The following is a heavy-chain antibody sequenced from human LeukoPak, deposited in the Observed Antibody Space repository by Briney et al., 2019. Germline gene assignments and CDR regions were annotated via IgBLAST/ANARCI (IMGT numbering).Heavy chain of an antibody. V-gene: IGHV5-51*01. J-gene: IGHJ4*02. CDR1: RYSFTSYW. CDR3: ARQADYNLLTGYYKGHLDY. D-gene: IGHD3-9*01. CDR2: IYPGDSDT. Sequence: GESLKISCKGSRYSFTSYWIAWVRQMPGKGLEWMEIIYPGDSDTRYSPSFQGQVTFSADKSISTAYLQWSSLQASDTAMYYCARQADYNLLTGYYKGHLDYWGQGTLVTVSS.